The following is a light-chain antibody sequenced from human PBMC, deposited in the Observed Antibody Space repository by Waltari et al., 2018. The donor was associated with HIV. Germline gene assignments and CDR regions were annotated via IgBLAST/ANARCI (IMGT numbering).Light chain of an antibody. V-gene: IGKV4-1*01. CDR2: WAS. Sequence: DIVMTQSPDSLAVSLGERATINCKSSQSVLYNSNNKNYLAWYQQKPGQPPKLLIYWASTRESGVPDRFSGSGSGKDFTLTSSSLQAEDVAVYYCHQYYSTPYTFGQGTKLEIK. J-gene: IGKJ2*01. CDR1: QSVLYNSNNKNY. CDR3: HQYYSTPYT.